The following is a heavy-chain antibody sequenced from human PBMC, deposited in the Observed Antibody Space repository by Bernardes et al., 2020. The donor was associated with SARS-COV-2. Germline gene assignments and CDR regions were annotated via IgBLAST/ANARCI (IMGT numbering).Heavy chain of an antibody. V-gene: IGHV5-51*01. CDR2: IYPGDSDT. CDR1: GYSFTSYW. CDR3: ARAGAYYYGSGSPYGSYGENYYYYGMDV. D-gene: IGHD3-10*01. J-gene: IGHJ6*02. Sequence: GESLKISCKGSGYSFTSYWIGWVRQIPGKGLEWMGIIYPGDSDTRYSPSFQGQVTISADKSISTAYLQWSSLKASDTAMYYCARAGAYYYGSGSPYGSYGENYYYYGMDVWGQGTTVTVSS.